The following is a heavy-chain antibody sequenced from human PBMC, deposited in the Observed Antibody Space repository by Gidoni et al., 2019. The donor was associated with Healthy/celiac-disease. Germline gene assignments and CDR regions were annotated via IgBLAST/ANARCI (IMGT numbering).Heavy chain of an antibody. CDR2: ISWNSGSI. J-gene: IGHJ4*02. CDR3: AKFHTAYYFDY. Sequence: EVQLVVSGGGLVQPGRSLRLSCAASGFTFDDYAMHWVRQAPGKGLEWVSGISWNSGSIGYADSVKGRFTISRDNAKNSLYLQMNSLRAEDTALYYCAKFHTAYYFDYWGQGTLVTVSS. V-gene: IGHV3-9*01. CDR1: GFTFDDYA. D-gene: IGHD5-18*01.